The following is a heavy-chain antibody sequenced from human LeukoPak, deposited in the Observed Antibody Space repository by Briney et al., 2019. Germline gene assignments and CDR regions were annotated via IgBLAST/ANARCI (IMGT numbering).Heavy chain of an antibody. CDR3: ARVFSIAAAGTYDY. CDR2: IGSTSSYT. CDR1: GFTFSDYY. J-gene: IGHJ4*02. D-gene: IGHD6-13*01. V-gene: IGHV3-11*05. Sequence: PGGSLRLSCAASGFTFSDYYMTWIRQAPGKGLEWLSYIGSTSSYTTYADSVKGRFTISRDDAKNSLYLQMNSLRADDTAVYYCARVFSIAAAGTYDYWGQGTMVTVSS.